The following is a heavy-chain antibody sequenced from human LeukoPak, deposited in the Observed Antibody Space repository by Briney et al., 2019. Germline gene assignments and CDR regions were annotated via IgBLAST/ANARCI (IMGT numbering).Heavy chain of an antibody. Sequence: SETLSLTCTVSGVSIRAYYWNWIRQPPGKGLEWVGFMYYDGSPDYNPSLKSRGTISVDTSKNHFSLKLSSVTAADTAVYYCARLRGASPRYYHMDVWGKGTTVTVSS. J-gene: IGHJ6*03. CDR2: MYYDGSP. D-gene: IGHD3-9*01. V-gene: IGHV4-59*01. CDR3: ARLRGASPRYYHMDV. CDR1: GVSIRAYY.